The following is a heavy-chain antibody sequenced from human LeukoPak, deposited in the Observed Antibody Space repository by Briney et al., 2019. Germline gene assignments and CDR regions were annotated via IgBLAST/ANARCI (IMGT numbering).Heavy chain of an antibody. Sequence: GGSLRLSCAASGFTFSSYWMHWVRQAPGKGLVWVSRINSDGSSTTYADSVKGRFTIPRDNAKNTLFLQMNSLRAEDTAVYYCARSINGYNSFDYWGQGTLVTVSS. J-gene: IGHJ4*02. CDR1: GFTFSSYW. V-gene: IGHV3-74*01. CDR2: INSDGSST. CDR3: ARSINGYNSFDY. D-gene: IGHD5-24*01.